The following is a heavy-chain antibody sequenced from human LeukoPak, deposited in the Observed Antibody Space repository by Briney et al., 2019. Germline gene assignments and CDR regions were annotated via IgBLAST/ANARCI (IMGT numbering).Heavy chain of an antibody. J-gene: IGHJ4*02. Sequence: ASVKVSCKASGYTFTGYYMHWVRQAPGPGLEWMGRINPNSGGTNYAQKLQRRVTMTRDTSISTAQMELSTLRSDDTAVYYCARLGGSYYRAFDYWGQGTLVTVSS. CDR1: GYTFTGYY. CDR3: ARLGGSYYRAFDY. D-gene: IGHD1-26*01. V-gene: IGHV1-2*06. CDR2: INPNSGGT.